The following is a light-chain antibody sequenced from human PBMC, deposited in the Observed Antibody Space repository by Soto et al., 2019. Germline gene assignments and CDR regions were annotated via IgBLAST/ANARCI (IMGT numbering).Light chain of an antibody. Sequence: QSALTQPASVSGSPGQSITISCTGTSSDVGGYNYVSWYQQHPGKAPKVIIYDVSSRPSGVSNRFSGSKSGNTASLTISGLQAEDEADYYCSSYRSSSTLYVFGTGTKVTVL. CDR3: SSYRSSSTLYV. CDR1: SSDVGGYNY. CDR2: DVS. J-gene: IGLJ1*01. V-gene: IGLV2-14*01.